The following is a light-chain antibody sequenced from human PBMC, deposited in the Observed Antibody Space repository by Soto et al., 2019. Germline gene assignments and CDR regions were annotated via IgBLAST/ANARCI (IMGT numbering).Light chain of an antibody. V-gene: IGKV3-15*01. CDR2: TAS. Sequence: EIVMTQSPATLSVSPGERATLSCRASQSVSSNLAWYQQKPGQAPRLLIYTASTRATGIPARFSGRGSGTEFTLTISSLQSEDFAVYSGQQYNTWPQTFGQGTKRESK. J-gene: IGKJ2*01. CDR3: QQYNTWPQT. CDR1: QSVSSN.